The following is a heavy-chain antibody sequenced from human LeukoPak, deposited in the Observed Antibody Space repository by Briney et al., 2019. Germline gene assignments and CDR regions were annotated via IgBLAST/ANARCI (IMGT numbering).Heavy chain of an antibody. J-gene: IGHJ5*02. CDR1: GGTFSSYA. CDR2: IIPIFGTA. D-gene: IGHD3-22*01. Sequence: ASVKVSCKASGGTFSSYAISWVRQAPGQGLEWMGGIIPIFGTANYAQKFQGRVTITADESTSTAYMELSSLRSEDTAVYYCARDLDYYDSSAKGYNWFDPWGQGTLVTVSS. V-gene: IGHV1-69*13. CDR3: ARDLDYYDSSAKGYNWFDP.